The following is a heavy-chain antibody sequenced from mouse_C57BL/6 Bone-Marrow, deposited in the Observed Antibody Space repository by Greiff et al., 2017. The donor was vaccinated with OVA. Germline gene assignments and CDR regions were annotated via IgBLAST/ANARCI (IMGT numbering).Heavy chain of an antibody. J-gene: IGHJ2*01. CDR1: GFTFSSYA. Sequence: EVQLVESGGGLVKPGGSLKLSCAASGFTFSSYAMSWVRQTPEKRLEWVATISDGGSYTYYPDNVKGRFTISRDNANNNLYLQMSHLKSEDTAMYYCARDRPYFDYWGQGTTLTVSS. V-gene: IGHV5-4*01. CDR2: ISDGGSYT. CDR3: ARDRPYFDY.